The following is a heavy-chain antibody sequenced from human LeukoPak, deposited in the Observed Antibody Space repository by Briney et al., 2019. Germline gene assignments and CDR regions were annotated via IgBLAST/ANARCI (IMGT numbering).Heavy chain of an antibody. V-gene: IGHV3-23*01. CDR1: GFTFSSYA. J-gene: IGHJ5*02. D-gene: IGHD1-26*01. Sequence: GGSLRLSCAASGFTFSSYAMSWVRQAPGKGVEWVSAISGSGGSTYYADSVKGRFTISRDNSKNTLYLQMNSLRAEDTAVYYCAKANRGVGATGTWGQGTLVTVSS. CDR3: AKANRGVGATGT. CDR2: ISGSGGST.